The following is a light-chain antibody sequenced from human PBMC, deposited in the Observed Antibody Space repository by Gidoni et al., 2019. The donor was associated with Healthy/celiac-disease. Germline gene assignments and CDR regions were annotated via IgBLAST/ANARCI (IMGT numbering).Light chain of an antibody. CDR3: SSYTSSSTRV. CDR1: SSDVGGYNY. J-gene: IGLJ2*01. Sequence: QSPLPQPASVPGSPGQSITISCTGTSSDVGGYNYVSWYQQHPGKAPKLMIYDVSNRPSGVSNRFSGSKSGNTASLTISGLQAEDEADYYCSSYTSSSTRVFGGGTKLTVL. V-gene: IGLV2-14*01. CDR2: DVS.